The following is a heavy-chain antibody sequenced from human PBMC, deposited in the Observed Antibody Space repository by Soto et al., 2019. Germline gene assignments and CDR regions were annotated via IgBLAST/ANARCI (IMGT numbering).Heavy chain of an antibody. CDR1: GFTFSSFG. J-gene: IGHJ4*01. V-gene: IGHV3-30*18. D-gene: IGHD3-3*02. CDR2: ISYDGTEE. CDR3: AKGRFDVVTISPFDH. Sequence: VRSLRLSCAASGFTFSSFGMHWVRQAPGKGLEWVAVISYDGTEEKYADSVKGRATVSRDNSKNTVYLQMNRLRGDDSAIYYCAKGRFDVVTISPFDHWGQGTLVTVSS.